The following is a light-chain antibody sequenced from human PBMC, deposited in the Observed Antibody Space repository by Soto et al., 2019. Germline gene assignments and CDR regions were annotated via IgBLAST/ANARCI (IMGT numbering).Light chain of an antibody. CDR3: QQGFT. CDR1: QGISSY. J-gene: IGKJ3*01. CDR2: AAS. V-gene: IGKV1-9*01. Sequence: DIQLTQPPSFLSASVGDRVTITCRASQGISSYLAWYQQKPGKAPKLLIYAASTLQSGVPSRFSGSGSGTEFTLTISSLQPEDFATYYCQQGFTFGPGTKVDI.